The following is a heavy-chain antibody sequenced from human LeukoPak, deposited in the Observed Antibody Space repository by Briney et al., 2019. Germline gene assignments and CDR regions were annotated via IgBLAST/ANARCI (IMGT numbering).Heavy chain of an antibody. CDR1: GFTFSSYA. J-gene: IGHJ4*02. V-gene: IGHV3-23*01. CDR3: AKLSLFGELHFDY. CDR2: ISGSGGST. Sequence: GGSLRLSCAASGFTFSSYAMSWVRQAPGKGLEWVSAISGSGGSTYYADSVKGRFTISRDNSKNTLYLQMNSLRAEDTAVYYCAKLSLFGELHFDYWGQETLVTVSS. D-gene: IGHD3-10*02.